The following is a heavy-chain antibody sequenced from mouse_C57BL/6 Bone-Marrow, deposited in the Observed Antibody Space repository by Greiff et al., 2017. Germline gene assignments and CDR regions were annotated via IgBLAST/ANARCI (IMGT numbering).Heavy chain of an antibody. CDR1: GYTFTSYW. J-gene: IGHJ3*01. Sequence: VQLQQPGAELVKPGASVKLSCKASGYTFTSYWMHWVKQRPGQGLEWIGMIHPNSGSTNYNEKFKSKATLTVDKSSSTAYMQLSSLTSEDSAVYYCARSGGWLLSFAYWGQGTLVTVSA. V-gene: IGHV1-64*01. D-gene: IGHD2-3*01. CDR2: IHPNSGST. CDR3: ARSGGWLLSFAY.